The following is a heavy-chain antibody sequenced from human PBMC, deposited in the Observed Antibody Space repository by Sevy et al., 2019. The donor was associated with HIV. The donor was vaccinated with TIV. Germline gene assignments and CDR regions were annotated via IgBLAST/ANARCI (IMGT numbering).Heavy chain of an antibody. J-gene: IGHJ6*02. Sequence: GGSLRLSCAASGFVFSSYAMHWVRQAPGKGLEWVAFISYDGNNKYYADSVRGRFTISRDNSKNTLYLQLNSLRAEDTAVYYCASNPMVWSGSYSYYYYGMDVWGQGTTVTVSS. CDR3: ASNPMVWSGSYSYYYYGMDV. D-gene: IGHD3-3*01. CDR1: GFVFSSYA. CDR2: ISYDGNNK. V-gene: IGHV3-30-3*01.